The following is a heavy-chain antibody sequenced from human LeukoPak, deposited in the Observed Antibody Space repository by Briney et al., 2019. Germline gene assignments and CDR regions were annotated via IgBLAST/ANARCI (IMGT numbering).Heavy chain of an antibody. Sequence: APVKVSCKASGYTFSVYYIHWMRQVPGQGLEWLGWINPASGDTEYGQKFQGRVSMTRDTPIATAYMELTGLAPGDTAVYYCARGRGPSYDSGIYFQYYFHFWGQGTLVTVSS. CDR1: GYTFSVYY. D-gene: IGHD3-10*01. CDR2: INPASGDT. J-gene: IGHJ4*02. CDR3: ARGRGPSYDSGIYFQYYFHF. V-gene: IGHV1-2*02.